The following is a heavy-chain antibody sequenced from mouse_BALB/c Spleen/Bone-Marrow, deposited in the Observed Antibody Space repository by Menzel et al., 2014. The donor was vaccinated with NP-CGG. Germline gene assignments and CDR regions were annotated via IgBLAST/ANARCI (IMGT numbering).Heavy chain of an antibody. CDR2: ISDGGDYT. CDR1: GFTFNYYY. CDR3: ARDGEYRYDWFAY. Sequence: DVQLVEPGGGLVKPGGSLKLSCTASGFTFNYYYMYWVRQTPEKRLEWVATISDGGDYTYYLDSVKGRFTISRDNAKNNLYLQMSSLKSEDTAMYYCARDGEYRYDWFAYWGQGTLVTVSA. D-gene: IGHD2-14*01. J-gene: IGHJ3*01. V-gene: IGHV5-4*02.